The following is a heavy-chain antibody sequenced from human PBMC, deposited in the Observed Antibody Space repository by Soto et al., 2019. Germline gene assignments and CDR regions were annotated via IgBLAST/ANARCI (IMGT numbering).Heavy chain of an antibody. V-gene: IGHV3-23*01. CDR2: ISGSGGST. CDR3: ASRGSGSYYDY. D-gene: IGHD1-26*01. CDR1: GFTFSSYA. Sequence: EVQLLESGGGLVQPGGSLRLSCVASGFTFSSYAMRWVRQAPVKGLEWVSAISGSGGSTYYADSVKGRFTTSRHNSKTTLYLPMNSLRAEDTAVYYYASRGSGSYYDYWGQGTLVTVSS. J-gene: IGHJ4*02.